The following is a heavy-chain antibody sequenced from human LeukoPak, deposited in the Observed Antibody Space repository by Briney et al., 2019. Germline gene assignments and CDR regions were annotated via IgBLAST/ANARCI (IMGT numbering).Heavy chain of an antibody. Sequence: GGSLRLSCAASGFTFSNYAMSWVRQAPGKGLEWVGRIKSKTDGGTTDYAAPVKGRFTISRDDSKNTLYLQMNSLKTEDTAVYYCTGSGSYYKGGYPYWGQGTLVTVSS. V-gene: IGHV3-15*01. D-gene: IGHD3-10*01. CDR1: GFTFSNYA. CDR3: TGSGSYYKGGYPY. CDR2: IKSKTDGGTT. J-gene: IGHJ4*02.